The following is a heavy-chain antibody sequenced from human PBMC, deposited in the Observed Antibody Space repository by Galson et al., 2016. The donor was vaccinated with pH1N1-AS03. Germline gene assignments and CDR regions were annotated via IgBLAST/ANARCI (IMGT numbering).Heavy chain of an antibody. CDR1: GFTFGSHW. CDR3: ARDRTVVAASIIYYYGMDV. V-gene: IGHV3-7*03. Sequence: SLRLSCAVSGFTFGSHWMSWVRQAPGKGLEWVANINKDGNEKYYVDSVKGRFAIPRDNAKNSLYLQMNSLRAEDTAVYYCARDRTVVAASIIYYYGMDVWGQGTTVTVSS. CDR2: INKDGNEK. J-gene: IGHJ6*02. D-gene: IGHD2-2*01.